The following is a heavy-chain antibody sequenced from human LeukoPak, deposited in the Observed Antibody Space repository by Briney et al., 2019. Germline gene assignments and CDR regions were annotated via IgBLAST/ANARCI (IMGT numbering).Heavy chain of an antibody. V-gene: IGHV3-30*18. Sequence: GGSLRLSCAASGFPFSDYGIHWVRQAPGKGLEWLAFISRDETTKNYADSVKGRFTISRGNSKNTLFLQMNNLRAEDTAIYYCTKDDNYRSSGRNYWGQGTLVTLSS. J-gene: IGHJ4*02. D-gene: IGHD3-10*01. CDR1: GFPFSDYG. CDR2: ISRDETTK. CDR3: TKDDNYRSSGRNY.